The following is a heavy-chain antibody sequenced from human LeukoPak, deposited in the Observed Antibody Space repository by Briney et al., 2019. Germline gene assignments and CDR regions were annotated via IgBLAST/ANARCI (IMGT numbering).Heavy chain of an antibody. J-gene: IGHJ6*03. CDR3: ARGRVVAATKGLYYYYYYMDV. Sequence: SETLSLTCTVSGGSISSYYWSWIRQPAGKGLEWIGRIYTNGSTNYNPSLKSRVTMSVDTSKNQFSLKLSSVTAADTAVYYCARGRVVAATKGLYYYYYYMDVWGKGTTVTVSS. D-gene: IGHD2-15*01. CDR2: IYTNGST. CDR1: GGSISSYY. V-gene: IGHV4-4*07.